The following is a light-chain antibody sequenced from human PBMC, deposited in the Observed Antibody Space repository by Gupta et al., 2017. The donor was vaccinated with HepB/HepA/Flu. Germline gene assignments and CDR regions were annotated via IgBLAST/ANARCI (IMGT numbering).Light chain of an antibody. J-gene: IGKJ3*01. CDR1: HCISNY. CDR3: QKDNSAPIT. V-gene: IGKV1-27*01. CDR2: AAS. Sequence: IQMTQSPSSLSASVGDRATLACRVSHCISNYLAWYQQKPGKVPKLLIYAASTLQSGVPSRFSGSGSGTDFTLTISSLQPEDVATYYCQKDNSAPITFGRGTNVDIK.